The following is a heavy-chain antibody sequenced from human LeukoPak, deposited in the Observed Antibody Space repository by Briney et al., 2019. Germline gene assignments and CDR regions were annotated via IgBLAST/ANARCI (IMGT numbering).Heavy chain of an antibody. V-gene: IGHV3-21*01. CDR3: ARGSGYEWTNWFDP. CDR2: ISSSSSYI. J-gene: IGHJ5*02. CDR1: GFTFSSYS. Sequence: PGGSLRLSCAASGFTFSSYSMNWVRQAPGKGLEWVSSISSSSSYIYYADSVKGRFTISRDNAKNSLYLQMNSLRAEDTAVYYCARGSGYEWTNWFDPWGQGTLVTVSS. D-gene: IGHD5-12*01.